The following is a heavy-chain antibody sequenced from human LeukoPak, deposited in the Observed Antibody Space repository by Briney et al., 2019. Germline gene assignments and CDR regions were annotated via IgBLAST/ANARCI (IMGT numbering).Heavy chain of an antibody. V-gene: IGHV4-30-4*08. D-gene: IGHD3-22*01. CDR1: GGSISSGDYY. CDR2: IYYSGST. J-gene: IGHJ5*02. Sequence: PSETLSLTCTVSGGSISSGDYYWSWIRQPPGKGLEWIGYIYYSGSTYYNPSLKSRVTISVDTSKNQFSLKLSSVTAADTAVYYCARRLANYYDSSGYLDWFDPWGQGTLVTVSS. CDR3: ARRLANYYDSSGYLDWFDP.